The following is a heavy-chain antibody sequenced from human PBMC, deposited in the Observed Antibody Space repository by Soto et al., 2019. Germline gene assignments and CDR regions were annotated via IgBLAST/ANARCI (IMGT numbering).Heavy chain of an antibody. J-gene: IGHJ4*02. V-gene: IGHV4-59*01. CDR1: GGSISSYY. D-gene: IGHD6-19*01. CDR3: ARRVYSSGWFFDY. CDR2: IYYSGST. Sequence: SEXLSLTXXVSGGSISSYYWSWIRQPPGKGLEWIGYIYYSGSTNYNPSLKSRVTISVDTSKNQFSLKLSSVTAADTAVYYCARRVYSSGWFFDYWGQGTLVTVSS.